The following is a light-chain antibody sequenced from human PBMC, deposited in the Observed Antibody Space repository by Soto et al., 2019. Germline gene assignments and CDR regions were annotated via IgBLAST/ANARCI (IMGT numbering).Light chain of an antibody. CDR2: EVS. V-gene: IGLV2-14*01. Sequence: QPVPSQPSSVCGSPRQSVTIPCTGTIRPVGGYNYVSWYQQHPGKAPKLMIYEVSNRPSGVANRSSGYKYGSTACLTISGLQAEDEADYYCSSYTSSSSFVFGTGTKVTVL. CDR3: SSYTSSSSFV. J-gene: IGLJ1*01. CDR1: IRPVGGYNY.